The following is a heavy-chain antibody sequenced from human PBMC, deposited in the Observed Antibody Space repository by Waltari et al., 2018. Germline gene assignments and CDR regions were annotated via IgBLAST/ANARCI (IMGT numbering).Heavy chain of an antibody. CDR2: INHSGST. CDR1: GGSFSGYY. V-gene: IGHV4-34*01. D-gene: IGHD3-3*01. CDR3: SRVSVTIFGVVIPSRYYYYYGMDV. Sequence: QVQLQQWGAGLLKPSETLSLTCAVYGGSFSGYYWSWIRQPPGKGLEWIGEINHSGSTNHTPSLKSRVTISVDTSKNQFSLKLSSVTAADTAVYYCSRVSVTIFGVVIPSRYYYYYGMDVWGQGTTVTVSS. J-gene: IGHJ6*02.